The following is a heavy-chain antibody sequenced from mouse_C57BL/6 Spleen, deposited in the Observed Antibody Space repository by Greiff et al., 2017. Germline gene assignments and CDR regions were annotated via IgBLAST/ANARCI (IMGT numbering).Heavy chain of an antibody. V-gene: IGHV1-82*01. CDR3: AREPSCAC. Sequence: QVQLQQPGPELVKPGASVKISCKASGYAFSSSWMNWVKQRPGKGLEWIGRIYPGDGDTNYNGKFKGKATLTADKSSSTAYMHLSSLTSENSAVYFCAREPSCACWGQGTLVTVSA. J-gene: IGHJ3*01. CDR2: IYPGDGDT. CDR1: GYAFSSSW.